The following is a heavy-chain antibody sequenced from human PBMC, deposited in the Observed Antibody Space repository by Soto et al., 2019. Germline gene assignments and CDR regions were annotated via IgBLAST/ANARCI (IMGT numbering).Heavy chain of an antibody. CDR2: IYHSGST. CDR1: GGSVSSGDYY. D-gene: IGHD2-2*01. J-gene: IGHJ6*02. Sequence: SETLSLTCTVSGGSVSSGDYYWSWVRQPPGKGLEWIGEIYHSGSTNYNPSLKSRVTISLDKSKNQFSLKLTSVTAADSAVYYCARDDHIVVVPTSLGAMDVWGQGTTVTVSS. CDR3: ARDDHIVVVPTSLGAMDV. V-gene: IGHV4-4*02.